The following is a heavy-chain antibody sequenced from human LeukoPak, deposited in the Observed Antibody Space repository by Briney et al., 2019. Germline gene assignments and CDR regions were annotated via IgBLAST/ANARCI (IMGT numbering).Heavy chain of an antibody. CDR2: IKQDGSET. CDR1: GFTFSNYW. D-gene: IGHD3-3*01. Sequence: GGSLRLSCAASGFTFSNYWMSWVRRAPGKGLEWVANIKQDGSETYYVDSVRGRFTISRDNAKNSLYLQMNSLRAEDTAVYYCARDFWGAYRVDLFDYWGQGTLVTVSS. J-gene: IGHJ4*02. V-gene: IGHV3-7*01. CDR3: ARDFWGAYRVDLFDY.